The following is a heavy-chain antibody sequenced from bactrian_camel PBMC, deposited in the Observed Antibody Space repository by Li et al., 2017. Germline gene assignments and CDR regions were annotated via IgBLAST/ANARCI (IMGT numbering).Heavy chain of an antibody. CDR3: AALSMPSLWC. D-gene: IGHD7*01. CDR2: IASDGST. Sequence: HVQLVESGGGAVETGGSRTLSCTVSAYPRSCVGWFRQAPGKEREGIAAIASDGSTYYDDSVKDRFTISLENAENAVYLQMNNLKPNDTAVYYCAALSMPSLWCGGQGTQVTVS. CDR1: AYPRSC. J-gene: IGHJ4*01. V-gene: IGHV3S53*01.